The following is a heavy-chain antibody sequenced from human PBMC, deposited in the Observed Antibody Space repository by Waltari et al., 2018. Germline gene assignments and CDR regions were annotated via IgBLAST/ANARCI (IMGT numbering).Heavy chain of an antibody. CDR1: GGTFSSYA. CDR3: ARGYSSSSGCDY. J-gene: IGHJ4*02. V-gene: IGHV1-69*09. CDR2: IIPILGKA. Sequence: QVQLVQSGAEVKKPGSSVKVSCKASGGTFSSYAISWVRQAPGQGLEWMGRIIPILGKANYAQKFQGRVTITADKSTSTAYRELSSLRSEDTAVYYCARGYSSSSGCDYWGQGTLVTVSS. D-gene: IGHD6-6*01.